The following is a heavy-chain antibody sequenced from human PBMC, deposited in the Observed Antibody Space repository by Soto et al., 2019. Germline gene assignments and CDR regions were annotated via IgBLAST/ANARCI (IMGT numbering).Heavy chain of an antibody. CDR2: ISWNSDST. Sequence: EVHLVESGGGLVQPGRSLRLSCAASGFTFDDYAMHWVRQAPGKGLEWVSGISWNSDSTGYADSVKGRFTISRDNAKNSLFSEINRPGAEDQAFDFWAKDNYIIVGGTHIDFWGRGTLVSVSS. J-gene: IGHJ4*02. V-gene: IGHV3-9*01. D-gene: IGHD1-26*01. CDR1: GFTFDDYA. CDR3: AKDNYIIVGGTHIDF.